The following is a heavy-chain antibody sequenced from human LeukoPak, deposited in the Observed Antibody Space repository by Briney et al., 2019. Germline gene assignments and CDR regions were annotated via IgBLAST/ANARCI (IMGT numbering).Heavy chain of an antibody. J-gene: IGHJ6*03. CDR3: ARDGGSGWYLGYYYYYMDV. D-gene: IGHD6-19*01. CDR2: IYYSGST. V-gene: IGHV4-59*01. CDR1: GGSISSYY. Sequence: PSETLSLTCTVSGGSISSYYWSWIRQPPGKGLEWIGYIYYSGSTNYNPSLKSRVTISVDTSKNQFSLKLSSVTAADTAVYYCARDGGSGWYLGYYYYYMDVWGKGTTVTVSS.